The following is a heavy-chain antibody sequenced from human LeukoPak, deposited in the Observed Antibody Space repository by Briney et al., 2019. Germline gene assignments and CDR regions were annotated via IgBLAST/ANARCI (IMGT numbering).Heavy chain of an antibody. J-gene: IGHJ4*02. V-gene: IGHV4-39*01. D-gene: IGHD6-19*01. CDR2: IYYSGST. Sequence: SETLSLTCTVSGGSISSSSYYWGWIRQPPGKGLEWIGSIYYSGSTYYNPSFKSRVTISVDTSKNQFSLKLSSVTSADTAVYYCARRGRVAGIDYWGQGTLVTVSS. CDR1: GGSISSSSYY. CDR3: ARRGRVAGIDY.